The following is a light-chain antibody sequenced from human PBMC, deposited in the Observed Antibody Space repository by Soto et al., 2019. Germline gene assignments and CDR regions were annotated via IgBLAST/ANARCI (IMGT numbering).Light chain of an antibody. CDR3: SSYTSSSTVV. CDR2: DVS. CDR1: SSDVGGYNY. V-gene: IGLV2-14*01. J-gene: IGLJ2*01. Sequence: QSALTQPVSVSGSPGQSITISCTGTSSDVGGYNYVSWYQQHPGKAPKLMIYDVSNRPSGVSNRFSGSKSGNTASLTISGLQAEDEADYYCSSYTSSSTVVFGGGTKVTVL.